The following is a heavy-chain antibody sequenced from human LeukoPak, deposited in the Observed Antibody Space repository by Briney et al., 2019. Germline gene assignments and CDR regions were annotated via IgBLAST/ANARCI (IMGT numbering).Heavy chain of an antibody. CDR3: AKEGAYPIITYDS. CDR2: IKRDGNEK. Sequence: GGSRSSSFEAPGFTFIRNWWNWFPQAQGKGPDWGPNIKRDGNEKNYVDSVKGRFSISRDNAKNSLYLQMDSLRAEDTAVYYCAKEGAYPIITYDSWGQGALVTVSS. V-gene: IGHV3-7*01. CDR1: GFTFIRNW. D-gene: IGHD3-10*01. J-gene: IGHJ5*01.